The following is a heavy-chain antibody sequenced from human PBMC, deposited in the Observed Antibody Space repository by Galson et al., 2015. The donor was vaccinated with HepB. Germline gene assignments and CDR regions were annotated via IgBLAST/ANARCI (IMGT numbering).Heavy chain of an antibody. V-gene: IGHV3-23*01. CDR1: GFTFSSYA. CDR3: AKAPETYYYDSSGYPGAWFDP. D-gene: IGHD3-22*01. Sequence: SLRLSCAASGFTFSSYAMSWVRQAPGKGLEWVSAISGSGGSTYYADSVKGRFTISRDNSKNTLYLQMNSLRAEDTAVYYCAKAPETYYYDSSGYPGAWFDPWGQGTLVTVSS. CDR2: ISGSGGST. J-gene: IGHJ5*02.